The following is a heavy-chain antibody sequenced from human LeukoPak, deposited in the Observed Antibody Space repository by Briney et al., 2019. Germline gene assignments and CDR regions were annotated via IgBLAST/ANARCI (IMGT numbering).Heavy chain of an antibody. D-gene: IGHD3-9*01. CDR3: ARDPLTGEGWFDP. V-gene: IGHV4-61*02. CDR2: IYTSGST. J-gene: IGHJ5*02. Sequence: PSETLSLTCTVSGGSISSGTYYWNWIRQPAGKGLEWIGRIYTSGSTNYNPSLKSRVTISVDTSKNQFSLKLSSVTAADTAVYYCARDPLTGEGWFDPWGQGTLVTVSS. CDR1: GGSISSGTYY.